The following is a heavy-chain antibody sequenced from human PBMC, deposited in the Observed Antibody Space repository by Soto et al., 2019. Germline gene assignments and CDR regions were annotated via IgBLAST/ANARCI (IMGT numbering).Heavy chain of an antibody. Sequence: SLKVSCKASGYTFTSYDINWVRQATGQGLEWMGWMNPNSGNTGYAQKFQGRVTMTRNTSISTAYMELSSLRSEDTAVYYCARRPYCSGTSCYVSYYYGMDVWGPGT. V-gene: IGHV1-8*01. CDR2: MNPNSGNT. D-gene: IGHD2-2*01. J-gene: IGHJ6*02. CDR3: ARRPYCSGTSCYVSYYYGMDV. CDR1: GYTFTSYD.